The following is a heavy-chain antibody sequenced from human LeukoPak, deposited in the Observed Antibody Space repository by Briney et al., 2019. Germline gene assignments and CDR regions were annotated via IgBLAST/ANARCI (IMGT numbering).Heavy chain of an antibody. Sequence: GGSLRLSCAASGFTFSSYWMHWVRQAPGKGLVWVSRINTDGSSTSYADSVKGRFTISRDNAKNTLYLQMNSLRAEDTAVYYCATQYRGYDFWSGPPGDPWGQGTLVTVSS. J-gene: IGHJ5*02. D-gene: IGHD3-3*01. CDR2: INTDGSST. CDR3: ATQYRGYDFWSGPPGDP. CDR1: GFTFSSYW. V-gene: IGHV3-74*01.